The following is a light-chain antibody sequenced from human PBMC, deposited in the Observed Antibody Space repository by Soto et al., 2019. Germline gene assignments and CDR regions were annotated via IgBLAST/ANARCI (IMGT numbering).Light chain of an antibody. Sequence: QSALTQPASVSGSPGQSITISCTGTSSDVGGYNYVSWYQQHPGKAPKLMIYDVSNRPSGVSNRFSGSKSGNTASLTISGRQVEDEADYYCSPYTGRTYGCESGPRVPVL. CDR3: SPYTGRTYG. V-gene: IGLV2-14*01. CDR2: DVS. CDR1: SSDVGGYNY. J-gene: IGLJ1*01.